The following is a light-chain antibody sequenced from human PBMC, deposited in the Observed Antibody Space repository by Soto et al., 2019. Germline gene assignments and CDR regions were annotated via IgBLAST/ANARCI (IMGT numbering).Light chain of an antibody. Sequence: QSVLPQPPSVSGAPGQRVTISCTGSSSNIGAGYDVHWYQQLPGTAPKLLISGNSNRPSGVPDRFSGSKSGTSASLAITGLQAEDEADYYCQSYDSSLSGWVFGGGTKLTVL. CDR2: GNS. V-gene: IGLV1-40*01. CDR1: SSNIGAGYD. CDR3: QSYDSSLSGWV. J-gene: IGLJ3*02.